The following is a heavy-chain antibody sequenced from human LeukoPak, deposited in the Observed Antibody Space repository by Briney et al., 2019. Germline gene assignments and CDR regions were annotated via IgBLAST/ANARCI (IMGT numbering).Heavy chain of an antibody. D-gene: IGHD3-10*01. CDR1: GFTFSSYG. J-gene: IGHJ4*02. CDR3: AKDMVRGVIITGLSDY. CDR2: ISGSGGST. V-gene: IGHV3-23*01. Sequence: GGSLRLSCAASGFTFSSYGMSWVRQAPGKGLEWVSAISGSGGSTYYADSVKGRFTISRDNSRNTLYLQMNSLRAEDTAVYYCAKDMVRGVIITGLSDYWGQGTLVTVSS.